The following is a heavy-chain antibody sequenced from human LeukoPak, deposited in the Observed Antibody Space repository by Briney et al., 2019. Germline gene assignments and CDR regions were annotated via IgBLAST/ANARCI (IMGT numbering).Heavy chain of an antibody. CDR1: GGTFSSYA. CDR3: ARGPYDFWSGYSYYYYYYMDV. CDR2: IIPIFGTA. V-gene: IGHV1-69*13. J-gene: IGHJ6*03. D-gene: IGHD3-3*01. Sequence: SVKVSCKASGGTFSSYAISWVRQAPGQGLEWMGGIIPIFGTANYAQKFQGGVTITADESTSTAYMELSSLRSEDTAVYYCARGPYDFWSGYSYYYYYYMDVWGKGTTVTVSS.